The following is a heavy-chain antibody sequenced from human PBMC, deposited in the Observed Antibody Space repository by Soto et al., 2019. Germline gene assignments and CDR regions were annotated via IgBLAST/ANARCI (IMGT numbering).Heavy chain of an antibody. V-gene: IGHV4-34*01. Sequence: QVQLQPGGAGLLKPSETLSLTCAVYGGSFSGYYWSWIRQPPGKGLEWIGEINHSGSTNYNPSLKSRVTISVDTSKHQFSLKLSSVTAADTAVYYCARAHRWLQLGGRGWFDPWGQGTLVTVSS. CDR2: INHSGST. D-gene: IGHD5-12*01. CDR3: ARAHRWLQLGGRGWFDP. CDR1: GGSFSGYY. J-gene: IGHJ5*02.